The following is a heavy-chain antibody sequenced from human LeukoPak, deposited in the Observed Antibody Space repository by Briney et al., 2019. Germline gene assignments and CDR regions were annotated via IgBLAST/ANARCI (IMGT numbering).Heavy chain of an antibody. CDR2: IYSGGST. Sequence: PGGSLRLSCAASGFTVSSNHMSWVRQAPGKGLEWVSVIYSGGSTYYADSVKGRFTISRDNSKNTLYLQMNSLRAEDTAVYYCARTWRRGYGMDVWGKGTTVTVSS. CDR1: GFTVSSNH. D-gene: IGHD5-12*01. V-gene: IGHV3-66*02. J-gene: IGHJ6*04. CDR3: ARTWRRGYGMDV.